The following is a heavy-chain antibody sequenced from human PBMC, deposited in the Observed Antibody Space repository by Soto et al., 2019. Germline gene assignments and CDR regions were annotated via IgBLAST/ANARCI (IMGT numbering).Heavy chain of an antibody. Sequence: SVKVSCKASGGTFSSYTISWVRQAPGQGLEWMGRIIPILGIANYAQKFQGRVTITADKSTSTAYMELSSLRSEDTAVYYCARTGIVVVPAAANNWFDPWGQGTLVTVS. D-gene: IGHD2-2*01. CDR2: IIPILGIA. J-gene: IGHJ5*02. CDR1: GGTFSSYT. V-gene: IGHV1-69*02. CDR3: ARTGIVVVPAAANNWFDP.